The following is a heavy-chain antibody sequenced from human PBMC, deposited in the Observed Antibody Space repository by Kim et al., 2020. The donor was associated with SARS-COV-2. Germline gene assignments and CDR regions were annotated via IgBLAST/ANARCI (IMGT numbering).Heavy chain of an antibody. CDR2: IYYSGST. CDR1: GGSISSGGYY. Sequence: SETLSLTCTVSGGSISSGGYYWSWIRQHPGKGLEWIGYIYYSGSTYYNPSLKSRVTISVDTSKNQFSLKLSSVTAADTAVYYCARSFAWFLDYWGQGTLVTVSS. J-gene: IGHJ4*02. D-gene: IGHD3-9*01. CDR3: ARSFAWFLDY. V-gene: IGHV4-31*03.